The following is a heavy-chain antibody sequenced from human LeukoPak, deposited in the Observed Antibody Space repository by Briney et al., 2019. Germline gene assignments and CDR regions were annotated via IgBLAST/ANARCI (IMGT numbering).Heavy chain of an antibody. CDR2: INSDGTSV. CDR1: GFTFSNHW. V-gene: IGHV3-74*03. CDR3: VGEDLNQDAFDI. J-gene: IGHJ3*02. Sequence: PGGSLRLSCAASGFTFSNHWMHWVRQAPGTGLLWLSRINSDGTSVQYADSVKGRLTISRDTAKNTLFLQMNSLRAEDTAVYYCVGEDLNQDAFDIWGQGTMVTVSS. D-gene: IGHD1-14*01.